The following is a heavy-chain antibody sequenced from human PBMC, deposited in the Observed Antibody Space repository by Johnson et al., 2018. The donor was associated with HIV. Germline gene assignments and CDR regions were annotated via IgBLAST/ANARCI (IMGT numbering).Heavy chain of an antibody. V-gene: IGHV3-7*04. D-gene: IGHD6-19*01. CDR1: GFTFSSYW. Sequence: EVQLVESGGGVVRPGGSLRLSCAASGFTFSSYWMSWVRQAPGKGLEWVANIKQDGSEKYYVDSVKGRFTISRDNAKNSLYLQMNSLRAEDTAVYYCARYISGWYGAFDIWGQGTMVTVSS. CDR3: ARYISGWYGAFDI. CDR2: IKQDGSEK. J-gene: IGHJ3*02.